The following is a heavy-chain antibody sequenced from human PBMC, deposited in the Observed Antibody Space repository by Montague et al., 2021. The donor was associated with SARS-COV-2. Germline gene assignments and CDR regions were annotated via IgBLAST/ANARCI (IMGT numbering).Heavy chain of an antibody. CDR1: GGSFSSYY. V-gene: IGHV4-34*01. CDR2: INHSGST. Sequence: SETLSLTCTVYGGSFSSYYWSWSRQPPGKGLEWIGEINHSGSTNYNPYLKSRVTISVDTYKNKFSLKLSSVTAADTAVDYCTRGDLRYSSSWYLDYWGQGTLVTVSS. D-gene: IGHD6-13*01. J-gene: IGHJ4*02. CDR3: TRGDLRYSSSWYLDY.